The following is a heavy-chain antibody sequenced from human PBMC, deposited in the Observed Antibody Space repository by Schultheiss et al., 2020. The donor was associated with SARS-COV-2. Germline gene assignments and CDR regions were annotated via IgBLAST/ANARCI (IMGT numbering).Heavy chain of an antibody. Sequence: SETLSLTCAVSGGSISRSNWWSWVRQPPGKGLEWIGEIYHSGSTNYNPSLKSRVTISVDTSKNQFSLKLSSVTAADTAVYYCAKERYGDYGGLDYWGQGTLVTVSS. V-gene: IGHV4-4*02. CDR1: GGSISRSNW. CDR3: AKERYGDYGGLDY. CDR2: IYHSGST. D-gene: IGHD4-17*01. J-gene: IGHJ4*02.